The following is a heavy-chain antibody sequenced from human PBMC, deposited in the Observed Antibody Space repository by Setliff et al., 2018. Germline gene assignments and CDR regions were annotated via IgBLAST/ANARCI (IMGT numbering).Heavy chain of an antibody. J-gene: IGHJ4*02. CDR2: INPGDGST. V-gene: IGHV1-46*01. Sequence: ASVKVSCKASGYTFTTYYMHWVRQAPGQGLEWMGVINPGDGSTTYAQKFQVRVKMTRDTSTNTVYMQLNSLRFEDRAVYYCARENTAKNFWGEESDYWGQGTLVTVSS. D-gene: IGHD3-3*01. CDR3: ARENTAKNFWGEESDY. CDR1: GYTFTTYY.